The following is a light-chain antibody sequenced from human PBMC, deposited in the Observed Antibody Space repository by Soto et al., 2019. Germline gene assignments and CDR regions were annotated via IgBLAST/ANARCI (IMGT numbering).Light chain of an antibody. CDR2: DTS. V-gene: IGKV3-11*01. CDR3: QLRSNWPPLT. J-gene: IGKJ4*01. Sequence: EIVLTQSPATLSLSLGERSTIPSRASQSVSSYLAWYQQKPGQAQRLLIYDTSNRATGIPARFSGSGSWTDFTLAISSLEPEDFAVYYCQLRSNWPPLTFGGGTKVDIK. CDR1: QSVSSY.